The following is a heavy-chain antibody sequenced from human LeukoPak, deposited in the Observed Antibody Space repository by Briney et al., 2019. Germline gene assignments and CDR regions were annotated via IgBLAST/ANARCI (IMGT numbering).Heavy chain of an antibody. D-gene: IGHD3-10*01. CDR1: GGSISSYY. CDR2: IYTSGST. J-gene: IGHJ4*02. Sequence: SETLSLTCTVSGGSISSYYWSWIRQPAGKGLEWIGRIYTSGSTNYNPSLKSRVTMSVDTSKNQFSLKLSPVTAADTAVYYCARGYGSGSYRRWYYFDYWGQGTLVTVSS. CDR3: ARGYGSGSYRRWYYFDY. V-gene: IGHV4-4*07.